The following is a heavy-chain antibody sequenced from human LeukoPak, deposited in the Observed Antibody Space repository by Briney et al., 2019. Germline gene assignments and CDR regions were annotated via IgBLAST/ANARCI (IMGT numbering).Heavy chain of an antibody. CDR3: TRRDCSGGSCYLDY. D-gene: IGHD2-15*01. CDR1: GFTFSGSA. CDR2: IRSKANSYAT. J-gene: IGHJ4*02. Sequence: GGSLRLSCAASGFTFSGSAMHWVRQASGKGLEWVGRIRSKANSYATAYAASVKGRFTISRDDSKNTAYLQMNSLKTEDTAVYYCTRRDCSGGSCYLDYWGQGTLVTVSS. V-gene: IGHV3-73*01.